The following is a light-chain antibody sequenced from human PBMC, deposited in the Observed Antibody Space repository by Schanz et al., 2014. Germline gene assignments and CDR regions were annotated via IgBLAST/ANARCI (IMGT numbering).Light chain of an antibody. J-gene: IGKJ2*01. CDR3: QQYNNWLYT. V-gene: IGKV3D-15*01. CDR2: DTS. CDR1: QSVSSN. Sequence: EIVMTQSPVTLSVSPGEGATLSCRASQSVSSNLAWYQQKPGQAPRLLIYDTSKRATGIPARFSGSGSGTDFTLTISSLEPEDFAVYYCQQYNNWLYTFGQGTKLEIK.